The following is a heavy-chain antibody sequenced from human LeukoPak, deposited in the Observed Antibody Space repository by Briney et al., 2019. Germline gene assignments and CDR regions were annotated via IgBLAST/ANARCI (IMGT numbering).Heavy chain of an antibody. V-gene: IGHV3-7*01. CDR2: IKQDGSEK. D-gene: IGHD5-18*01. J-gene: IGHJ6*03. Sequence: GGSLRLSCAASGFTFSSYWMSWVRQAPGKGLEWVAIIKQDGSEKYYVDSVKGRFTISRDNAKNSLYLQMNSLRAEDTAVYYCAREGYSYGTYYYSYMDVWGKGTTVTVSS. CDR3: AREGYSYGTYYYSYMDV. CDR1: GFTFSSYW.